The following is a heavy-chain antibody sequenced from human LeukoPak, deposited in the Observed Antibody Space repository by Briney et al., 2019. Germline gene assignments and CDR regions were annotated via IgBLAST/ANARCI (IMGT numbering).Heavy chain of an antibody. V-gene: IGHV4-59*01. CDR2: IYYSGST. CDR3: ARDLTPGDV. CDR1: GGSISSYY. Sequence: SETLSLTCTVSGGSISSYYWSWVRQPPGKGLEWIGYIYYSGSTNYNPSLKSRVTISVDTSKNQFSLKLSSVTAADTAVCYCARDLTPGDVWGQGTTVTVSS. J-gene: IGHJ6*02.